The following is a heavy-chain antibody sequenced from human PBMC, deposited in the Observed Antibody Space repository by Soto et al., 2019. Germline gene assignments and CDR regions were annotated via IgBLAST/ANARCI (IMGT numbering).Heavy chain of an antibody. CDR3: ARRWGWYCDY. CDR2: IYYSGST. Sequence: QVQLQESGPGLVKPSETLSLTCTVSGGSISSYYWSWIRQPPGKGLEWIGYIYYSGSTTYNPSLKRRVTLSVATSKNPFSLKLSSVTAADTAVYYCARRWGWYCDYWGQGTLVTVSS. V-gene: IGHV4-59*08. CDR1: GGSISSYY. J-gene: IGHJ4*02. D-gene: IGHD3-16*01.